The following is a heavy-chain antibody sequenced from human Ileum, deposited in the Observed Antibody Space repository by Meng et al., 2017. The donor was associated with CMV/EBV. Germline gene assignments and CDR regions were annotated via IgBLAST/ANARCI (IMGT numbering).Heavy chain of an antibody. CDR2: IYYSRST. J-gene: IGHJ6*02. CDR1: GDSISSRSYY. V-gene: IGHV4-39*01. D-gene: IGHD3-10*01. CDR3: ARYVGSAYYGMDV. Sequence: SETLSLTCTVSGDSISSRSYYWGWIRQPPGKGREWIGRIYYSRSTYYNPSLKSRVTISVDTSKNQFSLTLSSVTAADTAVYYCARYVGSAYYGMDVWGQGTTVTVSS.